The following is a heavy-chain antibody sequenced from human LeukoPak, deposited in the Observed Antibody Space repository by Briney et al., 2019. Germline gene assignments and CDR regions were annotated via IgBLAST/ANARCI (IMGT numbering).Heavy chain of an antibody. CDR1: GYTFTGYY. D-gene: IGHD3-3*01. Sequence: ASVKVSXKASGYTFTGYYMHWMRQAPGQGLEWIGWINPNSGGTNYAQKFQGRVTMTRDTSISTAYMELSRLRSDDTAVYYCARTIFWSGYPYFDYWGQGTLVTVSS. CDR2: INPNSGGT. J-gene: IGHJ4*02. V-gene: IGHV1-2*02. CDR3: ARTIFWSGYPYFDY.